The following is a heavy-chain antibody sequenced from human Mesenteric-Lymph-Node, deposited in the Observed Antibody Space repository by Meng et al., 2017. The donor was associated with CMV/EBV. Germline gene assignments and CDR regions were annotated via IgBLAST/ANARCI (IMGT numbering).Heavy chain of an antibody. J-gene: IGHJ4*02. CDR3: AGGRGYGSGQVPDY. V-gene: IGHV4-39*07. Sequence: SETLSLTCTVSGGSISSSSYYWGWIRQPPGKGLEWIGSIYYSGSTYYNPSLKSRVTISVDTSKNQFSLKLSSVTAADTAVYYCAGGRGYGSGQVPDYWGQGTLVTVSS. D-gene: IGHD3-10*01. CDR1: GGSISSSSYY. CDR2: IYYSGST.